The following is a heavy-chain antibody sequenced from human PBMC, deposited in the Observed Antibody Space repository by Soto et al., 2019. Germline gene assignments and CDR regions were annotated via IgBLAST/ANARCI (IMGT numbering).Heavy chain of an antibody. D-gene: IGHD3-22*01. CDR2: INHSGST. CDR3: ARERPRVRMIVPGGYFDY. CDR1: GGSFSGYY. Sequence: SETPSLTCAVYGGSFSGYYWSWIRQPPGKGLEWIGEINHSGSTNYNPSLKSRVTISVDTSKNQFSLKLSSVTAADTAVYYCARERPRVRMIVPGGYFDYWGQGTLVTVSS. V-gene: IGHV4-34*01. J-gene: IGHJ4*02.